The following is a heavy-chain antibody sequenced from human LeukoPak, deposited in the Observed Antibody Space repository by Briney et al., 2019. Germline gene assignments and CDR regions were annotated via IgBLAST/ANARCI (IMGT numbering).Heavy chain of an antibody. CDR1: GYTFTSYY. J-gene: IGHJ4*02. D-gene: IGHD2-15*01. Sequence: ASVRVSCKASGYTFTSYYMHWVRQAPGQGLEWMGIINPSGGSTSYAQKFQGRVTMTRDTSTSTVYMELSSLRSEDTAVYHCARDPSQYCSGGSCGTDYWGQGTLVTVSS. CDR2: INPSGGST. V-gene: IGHV1-46*01. CDR3: ARDPSQYCSGGSCGTDY.